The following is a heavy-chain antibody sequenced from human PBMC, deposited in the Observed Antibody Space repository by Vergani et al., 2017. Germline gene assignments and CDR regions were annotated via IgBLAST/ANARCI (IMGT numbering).Heavy chain of an antibody. V-gene: IGHV1-46*03. Sequence: QVQVVQSGAEVKKSGASVKVSCKTSGYTFSNDYMHWVRQAPGQGLEWMGIINPSGGHTNYAQKFQGRVTMTRDTSTSTVYMELSSLRSEDTAIYYCARVDDGILTGYRYWGQGTLVTVSA. CDR1: GYTFSNDY. CDR2: INPSGGHT. J-gene: IGHJ4*02. D-gene: IGHD3-9*01. CDR3: ARVDDGILTGYRY.